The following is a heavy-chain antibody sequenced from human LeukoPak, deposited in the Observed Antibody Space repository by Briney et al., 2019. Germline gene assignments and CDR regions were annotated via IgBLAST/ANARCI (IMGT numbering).Heavy chain of an antibody. CDR2: INPNSGGT. D-gene: IGHD2-2*01. CDR3: ARGDTYCSSTSCLQGIDFDY. CDR1: GYTFTGYY. J-gene: IGHJ4*02. V-gene: IGHV1-2*02. Sequence: GASVKVSCKASGYTFTGYYMHWVRQAPGQGLEWMGWINPNSGGTNYAQKFQGRVTMTRDTSISTAYMELSRLRSDDTAVYYCARGDTYCSSTSCLQGIDFDYWGQGTLVTVSS.